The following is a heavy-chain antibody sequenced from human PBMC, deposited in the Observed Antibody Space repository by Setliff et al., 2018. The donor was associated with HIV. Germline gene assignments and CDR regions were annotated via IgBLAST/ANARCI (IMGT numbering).Heavy chain of an antibody. Sequence: ASVKVSCKVSGDTLSEVSMHWVRQAPGKGLEWMGGFDPEDEETIYAQNFQGRVTMTEDTSTDTAYMEQSSLRSEDTAMYYCATAYFYDSSGYWYVFDIWGQGTMVTVSS. D-gene: IGHD3-22*01. CDR1: GDTLSEVS. V-gene: IGHV1-24*01. CDR3: ATAYFYDSSGYWYVFDI. J-gene: IGHJ3*02. CDR2: FDPEDEET.